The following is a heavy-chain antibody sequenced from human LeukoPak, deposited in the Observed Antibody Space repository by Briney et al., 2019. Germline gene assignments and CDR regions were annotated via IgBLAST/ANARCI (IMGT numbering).Heavy chain of an antibody. D-gene: IGHD1-1*01. V-gene: IGHV3-48*01. J-gene: IGHJ4*02. CDR3: VRVKGTYFDF. Sequence: GGSLRLSCAASGSPFSSYSMNWVRQAPGKGLEWVSYISASGSNIYYLDAVKGRFTVSRDNAMNSLFLQMNRPRAEDTAIYYCVRVKGTYFDFWGQGTLVTVSS. CDR2: ISASGSNI. CDR1: GSPFSSYS.